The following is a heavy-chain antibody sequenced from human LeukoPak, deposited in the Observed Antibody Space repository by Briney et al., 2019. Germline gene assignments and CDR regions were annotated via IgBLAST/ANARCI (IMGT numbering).Heavy chain of an antibody. V-gene: IGHV4-59*01. CDR1: GGSISSYY. D-gene: IGHD3-10*01. CDR3: ARSSYYYGADALDI. Sequence: SSETLSLTCTVSGGSISSYYWSWIRQPPGKGLEWIGYVYYSGSTNYDPSLKSRVTISVETSKNQFSLKLSSVTAADTAVYYCARSSYYYGADALDIWGQGTMVTVSS. J-gene: IGHJ3*02. CDR2: VYYSGST.